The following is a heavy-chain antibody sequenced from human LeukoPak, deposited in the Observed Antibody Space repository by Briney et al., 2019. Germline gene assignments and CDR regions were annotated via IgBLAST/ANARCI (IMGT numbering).Heavy chain of an antibody. J-gene: IGHJ4*02. D-gene: IGHD4-23*01. CDR2: IISSSRTM. V-gene: IGHV3-48*04. Sequence: GGSLRLSCAPSGFTFSTYSMNWVRQAPGKGLEWISYIISSSRTMYYADSVKGRFTISRDNAKKSLYLQMNSLRAEDTAVYYCARDLGLYDYGGNIDYWGQGTLVTVSS. CDR1: GFTFSTYS. CDR3: ARDLGLYDYGGNIDY.